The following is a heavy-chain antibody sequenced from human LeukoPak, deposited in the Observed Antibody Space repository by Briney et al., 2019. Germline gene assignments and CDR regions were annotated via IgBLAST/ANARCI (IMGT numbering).Heavy chain of an antibody. J-gene: IGHJ3*02. CDR3: AKDWRAGPGDAFDI. D-gene: IGHD3-3*01. CDR2: ISLAGDYI. V-gene: IGHV3-21*01. Sequence: GGSLRLSCAASRCSFSSFSMNWVRQAPGKGLEWVSSISLAGDYIYYADSVRGRFTISRDDAKNSLYLQMNSLRAEDTGIYYCAKDWRAGPGDAFDIWGQGTMVTVSS. CDR1: RCSFSSFS.